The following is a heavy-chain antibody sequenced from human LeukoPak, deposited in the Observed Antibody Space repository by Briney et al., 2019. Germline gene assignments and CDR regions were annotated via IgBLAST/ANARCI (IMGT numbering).Heavy chain of an antibody. CDR1: GFTFSNYW. J-gene: IGHJ6*04. V-gene: IGHV3-74*01. CDR2: INSDGSST. CDR3: AELGITMIGGV. Sequence: GGSLRLFCAASGFTFSNYWMHWVRHAPGKGLVWVSRINSDGSSTNYEDSVKGRFTISRDNAKNSLYLQMNSLRAEDTAVYYCAELGITMIGGVWGKGTTVTISS. D-gene: IGHD3-10*02.